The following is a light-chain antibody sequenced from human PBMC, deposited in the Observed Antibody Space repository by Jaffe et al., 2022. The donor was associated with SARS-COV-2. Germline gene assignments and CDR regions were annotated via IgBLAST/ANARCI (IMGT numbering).Light chain of an antibody. V-gene: IGLV4-60*03. Sequence: QPVLTQTSSASASLGSSVKLTCTLSSGHSKYIIVWHQQQPGKAPRFLMKLEDSGNYNKGSGVSDRFSGSSSGADRYLTISNLQSEDEADYFCETWDSNTRVFGGGTKVTVL. CDR3: ETWDSNTRV. J-gene: IGLJ3*02. CDR2: LEDSGNY. CDR1: SGHSKYI.